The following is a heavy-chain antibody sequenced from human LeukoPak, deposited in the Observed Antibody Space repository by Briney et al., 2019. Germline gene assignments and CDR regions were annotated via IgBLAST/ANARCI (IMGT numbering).Heavy chain of an antibody. J-gene: IGHJ3*02. CDR3: AKGEGQQLVRGALDI. D-gene: IGHD6-13*01. V-gene: IGHV3-30*18. CDR2: TSYDGSNE. Sequence: GGSLRLSCAASGFTFSSYGMYWVRQAPGQGLEWVAVTSYDGSNEYYADSVKGRFTISRDNSKNTLYLQMNSLRTEDTAVYYCAKGEGQQLVRGALDIWGKGTMGTVSS. CDR1: GFTFSSYG.